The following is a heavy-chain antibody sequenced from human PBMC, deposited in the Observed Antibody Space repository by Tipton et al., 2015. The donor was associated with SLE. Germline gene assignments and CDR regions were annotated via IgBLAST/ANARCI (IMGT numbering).Heavy chain of an antibody. D-gene: IGHD4-17*01. V-gene: IGHV5-51*01. Sequence: QLVQSGAEVKKPGESLRISCKGSGYSFTSYWIGWVRQMPGKGLEWMGIIYPGDSDTRYSPSFQGRVTISADKSISTAYLQWSSLKASDTAMYYCAAREEVGYGDYVAFDIWGQGTMVTVSS. CDR3: AAREEVGYGDYVAFDI. CDR1: GYSFTSYW. CDR2: IYPGDSDT. J-gene: IGHJ3*02.